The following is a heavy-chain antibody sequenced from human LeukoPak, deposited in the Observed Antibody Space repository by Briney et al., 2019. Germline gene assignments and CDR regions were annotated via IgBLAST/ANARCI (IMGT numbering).Heavy chain of an antibody. D-gene: IGHD6-13*01. CDR2: IWYDGSNK. CDR3: ARLVLDWFGP. J-gene: IGHJ5*02. V-gene: IGHV3-33*01. Sequence: GGSLRLSCAASGFTFSSYGMHWVRQVPGKGLEWVAVIWYDGSNKYYADSVKGRFTISRDNSKNTLYLQMNSLRAEDTAVYYCARLVLDWFGPWGQGTLVTVSS. CDR1: GFTFSSYG.